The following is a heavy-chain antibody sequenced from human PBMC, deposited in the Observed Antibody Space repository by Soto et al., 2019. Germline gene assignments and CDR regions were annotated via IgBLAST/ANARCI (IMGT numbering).Heavy chain of an antibody. Sequence: PGRSLRLSCAVSGFTVNSNYISWVRQAPGMGLEWVSVISTGGITYYADFVKGRFIISRDNSKNTVYLQMNDLRVEDTAVYYCEREGDQYYYFYMDVWGKGATVTVSS. CDR2: ISTGGIT. V-gene: IGHV3-66*01. CDR1: GFTVNSNY. J-gene: IGHJ6*03. CDR3: EREGDQYYYFYMDV.